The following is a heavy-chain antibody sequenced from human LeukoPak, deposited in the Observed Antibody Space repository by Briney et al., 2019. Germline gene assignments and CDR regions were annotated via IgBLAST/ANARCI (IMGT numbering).Heavy chain of an antibody. V-gene: IGHV4-39*01. J-gene: IGHJ4*02. D-gene: IGHD3-10*01. CDR2: IYYSGST. CDR3: ARHTIPEYYFDY. CDR1: GGSISSRSYF. Sequence: SETLSLTCTVSGGSISSRSYFWGWIRQPPGKGLEWIGSIYYSGSTYYNPSLRSRVTISVDTSKNQFSLKLSSVTAADTAVYYCARHTIPEYYFDYWGQGTLVTVSS.